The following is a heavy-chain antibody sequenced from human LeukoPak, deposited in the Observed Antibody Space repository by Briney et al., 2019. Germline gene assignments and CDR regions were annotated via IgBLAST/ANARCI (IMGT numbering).Heavy chain of an antibody. V-gene: IGHV4-34*01. D-gene: IGHD3-3*01. Sequence: SETLSLTCAVYGGSFSGYYWSWIRQPPGKGLEWIGEINHSGSTNYNPSLKSRVTISVDTSKNQFSLKLSSVTAADTAVYYCARFIFGAFGYWGQGTLVTVSS. CDR1: GGSFSGYY. CDR2: INHSGST. J-gene: IGHJ4*02. CDR3: ARFIFGAFGY.